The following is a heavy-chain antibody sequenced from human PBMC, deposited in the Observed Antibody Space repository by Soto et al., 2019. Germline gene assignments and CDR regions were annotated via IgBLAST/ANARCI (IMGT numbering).Heavy chain of an antibody. CDR1: GGSISSGDYY. CDR3: AREVVTRWGFFDY. D-gene: IGHD2-21*02. Sequence: SETLSLTCTVSGGSISSGDYYWSWIRQPPGKGLEWIGYIYYSGSTYYNPSLKSRVTISVDTSKNQFSLKLSSVTAADTAVYYRAREVVTRWGFFDYWGQGTLVTVSS. J-gene: IGHJ4*02. V-gene: IGHV4-30-4*01. CDR2: IYYSGST.